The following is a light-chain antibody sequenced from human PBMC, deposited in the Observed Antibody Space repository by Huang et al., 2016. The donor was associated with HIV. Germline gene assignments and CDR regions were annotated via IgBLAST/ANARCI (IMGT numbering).Light chain of an antibody. CDR1: QSVSSSF. Sequence: EIVLTQSPGTLSLSPGERAIFSCRASQSVSSSFLAWYQQKPGQAPRLLIYGASSRATGIPDRFSGSGSGTDFTLTISRLEPEDSAVYYCQHYGSSPLTFGGGTKVEIK. CDR2: GAS. CDR3: QHYGSSPLT. J-gene: IGKJ4*01. V-gene: IGKV3-20*01.